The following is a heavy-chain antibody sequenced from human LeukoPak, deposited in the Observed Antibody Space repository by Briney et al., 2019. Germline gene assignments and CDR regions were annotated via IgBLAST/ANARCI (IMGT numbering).Heavy chain of an antibody. J-gene: IGHJ4*02. CDR3: ASLRRIAAGMDYFDY. D-gene: IGHD6-13*01. V-gene: IGHV4-59*01. CDR1: GGSISSYY. Sequence: MPSETLSLTCTVSGGSISSYYWSWIRQPPGKGLEWIGYIYYSGSTNYNPSLKSRVTISVDTSKNQFSLKLSSVTAADTAVYYCASLRRIAAGMDYFDYWGQGTLVTVSS. CDR2: IYYSGST.